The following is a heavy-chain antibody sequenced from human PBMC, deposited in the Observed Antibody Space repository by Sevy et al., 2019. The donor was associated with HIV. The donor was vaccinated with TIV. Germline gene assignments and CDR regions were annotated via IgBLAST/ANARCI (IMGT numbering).Heavy chain of an antibody. CDR3: AREIREFLSPTSFDL. J-gene: IGHJ5*01. CDR1: GFIFSDFY. V-gene: IGHV3-11*06. Sequence: GGSLRLSCEVSGFIFSDFYMSWIRQAPGKGLEWISFISSRSTYTNYTNSMKGRFTISRDNAKNSLYLQMDSLRVEDTAVYYCAREIREFLSPTSFDLWGQGTLVTVSS. D-gene: IGHD3-10*01. CDR2: ISSRSTYT.